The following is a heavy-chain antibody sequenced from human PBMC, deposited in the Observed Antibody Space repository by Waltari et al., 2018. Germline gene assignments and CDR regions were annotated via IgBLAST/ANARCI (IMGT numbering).Heavy chain of an antibody. Sequence: QLQLQESGPGLVKPSETLSLICTVSGCSITSSGSYWDWIRQSPGTGLEWIGDVSSGGNTNYNPSLRSRVSISTDTSKNQFSLKLISVTAADTAVYYCARHRGVHTGYPGLDPWGQGTLVTVSS. CDR1: GCSITSSGSY. V-gene: IGHV4-39*01. CDR2: VSSGGNT. CDR3: ARHRGVHTGYPGLDP. D-gene: IGHD6-13*01. J-gene: IGHJ5*02.